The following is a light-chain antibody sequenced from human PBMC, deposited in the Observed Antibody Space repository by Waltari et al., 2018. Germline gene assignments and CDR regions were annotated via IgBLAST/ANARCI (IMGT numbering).Light chain of an antibody. CDR1: SSDVGASNY. J-gene: IGLJ2*01. V-gene: IGLV2-14*03. CDR3: ISYTTSDTMI. CDR2: DVS. Sequence: QSALTQPASVSGSPGQSITSSCTGTSSDVGASNYVSWYQQHPGKVPKLIIYDVSHRPSGVSFRFSGSKSDNTASLTISGLHAEDEADYYCISYTTSDTMIFGGGTKLTVL.